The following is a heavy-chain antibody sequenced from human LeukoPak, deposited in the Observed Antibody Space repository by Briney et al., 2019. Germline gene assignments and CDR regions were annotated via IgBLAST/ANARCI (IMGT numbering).Heavy chain of an antibody. J-gene: IGHJ4*02. CDR3: ARPNRNWEFDY. CDR2: IYYSGST. D-gene: IGHD1-14*01. Sequence: PSETLSLXCTVSGGSISSSSYYWGWIRQPPGKGLEWIGSIYYSGSTYYNPSLKSRVTISVDTSKNQFSLKLSSVTAADTAVYYCARPNRNWEFDYWGQGTLVTVSS. CDR1: GGSISSSSYY. V-gene: IGHV4-39*01.